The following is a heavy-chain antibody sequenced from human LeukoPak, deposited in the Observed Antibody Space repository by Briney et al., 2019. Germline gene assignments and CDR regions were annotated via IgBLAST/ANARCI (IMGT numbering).Heavy chain of an antibody. CDR3: ARGGIVGALNWFDP. CDR1: GYTFTGYY. CDR2: INPNSGGT. V-gene: IGHV1-2*02. J-gene: IGHJ5*02. D-gene: IGHD1-26*01. Sequence: GASVKVSCKASGYTFTGYYMHWVRQAPGQGLEWMGWINPNSGGTNYARKFQGRVTMTRDTSISTAYMELSRLRSDDTAVYYCARGGIVGALNWFDPWGQGTLVTVSS.